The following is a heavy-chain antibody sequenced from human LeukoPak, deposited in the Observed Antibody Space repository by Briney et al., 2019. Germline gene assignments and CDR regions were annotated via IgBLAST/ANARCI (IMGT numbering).Heavy chain of an antibody. J-gene: IGHJ4*02. D-gene: IGHD4-17*01. CDR3: ARAPTVTTNFDC. Sequence: GGSLRLSCSASGFTFSSSAMSWVRQAPGKGLEWVSILYSGGTTKYADSVKGRFTISRDNSMNTLYLQMNSLRAEDTAVYYCARAPTVTTNFDCWGQGTLVTVSS. CDR1: GFTFSSSA. V-gene: IGHV3-66*01. CDR2: LYSGGTT.